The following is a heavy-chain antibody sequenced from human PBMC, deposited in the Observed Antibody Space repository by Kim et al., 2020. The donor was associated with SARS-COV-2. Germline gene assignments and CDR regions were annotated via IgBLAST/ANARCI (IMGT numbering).Heavy chain of an antibody. Sequence: GGSLRLSCAASGFTFSSYGMHWVRQAPGKGLEWVAVIWYDGSNKYYADSVKGRFTISRDNSKNTLYLQMNSLRAEDTAVYYCARDWFAEDKTYYDFWSGYLDYWGQGTLVTVSS. D-gene: IGHD3-3*01. CDR2: IWYDGSNK. CDR1: GFTFSSYG. V-gene: IGHV3-33*01. CDR3: ARDWFAEDKTYYDFWSGYLDY. J-gene: IGHJ4*02.